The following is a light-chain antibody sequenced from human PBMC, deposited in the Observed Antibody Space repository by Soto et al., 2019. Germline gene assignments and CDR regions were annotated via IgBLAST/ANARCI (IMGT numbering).Light chain of an antibody. J-gene: IGKJ1*01. CDR1: QSISSW. V-gene: IGKV1-5*03. Sequence: DIQMTQSPSTLSAFVGDRVTITCRASQSISSWLAWYQQKPGKAPKLLIYKASNLESGVPSRFSGSGSGTEFTLTISSLQPDDVATYYCQQYNSYPWTFGQGTKVEIK. CDR3: QQYNSYPWT. CDR2: KAS.